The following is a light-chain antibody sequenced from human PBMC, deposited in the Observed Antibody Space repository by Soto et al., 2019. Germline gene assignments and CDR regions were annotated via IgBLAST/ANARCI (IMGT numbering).Light chain of an antibody. CDR2: DNN. V-gene: IGLV1-44*01. J-gene: IGLJ3*02. CDR3: AAWDDSLNGLV. Sequence: QSALTQTPSASGTPGQGITISCSGRTSNIGSNIVAWYQHLPGTAPKLLIYDNNQRPSGVPDRFFGSKSGTSASLAISGLQPDDESHYYCAAWDDSLNGLVFGGGTKVTVL. CDR1: TSNIGSNI.